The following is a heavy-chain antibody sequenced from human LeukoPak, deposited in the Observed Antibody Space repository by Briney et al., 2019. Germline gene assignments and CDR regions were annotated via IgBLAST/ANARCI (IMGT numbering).Heavy chain of an antibody. CDR1: GFTFSSYA. V-gene: IGHV3-23*01. Sequence: GGSLRLSCAASGFTFSSYAMSWVRQAPGKGLEWVSAISGSGGSTYYADSVKGRFTVSRDNSKNTLYLQMNSLRAEDTAVYYCAKDHYDFWSGYYTGFGYWGQGTLDTVSS. CDR2: ISGSGGST. J-gene: IGHJ4*02. CDR3: AKDHYDFWSGYYTGFGY. D-gene: IGHD3-3*01.